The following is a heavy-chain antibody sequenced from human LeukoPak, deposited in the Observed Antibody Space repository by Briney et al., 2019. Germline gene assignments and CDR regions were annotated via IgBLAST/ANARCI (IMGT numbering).Heavy chain of an antibody. CDR2: ISSSGSTI. CDR3: ARDLTAAGKGLDY. V-gene: IGHV3-11*01. D-gene: IGHD6-13*01. J-gene: IGHJ4*02. Sequence: PGGSLRLSCAASGFTFSDYYMSWIREAPGKGLEWVLYISSSGSTIYYADSVKVRFTISRDNAKNTLYLQMNSLRAEDTAVYYCARDLTAAGKGLDYWGQGTLVTVSS. CDR1: GFTFSDYY.